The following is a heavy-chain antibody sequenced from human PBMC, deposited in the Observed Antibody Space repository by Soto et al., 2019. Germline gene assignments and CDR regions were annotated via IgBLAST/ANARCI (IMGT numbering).Heavy chain of an antibody. CDR3: ATDPVRWQLAFEY. CDR2: IKSKADGGTT. Sequence: GGSLRLSCAASDFTLIHAWMNWVRQATGKGLEWVGRIKSKADGGTTDFATSVKGRFTISRDDSENTVHLQMNSLQTEDTAIYYCATDPVRWQLAFEYWGLGTLDTVSS. D-gene: IGHD1-26*01. V-gene: IGHV3-15*07. CDR1: DFTLIHAW. J-gene: IGHJ4*02.